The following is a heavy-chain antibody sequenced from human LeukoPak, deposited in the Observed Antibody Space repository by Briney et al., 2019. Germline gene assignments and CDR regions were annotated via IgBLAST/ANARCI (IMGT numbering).Heavy chain of an antibody. Sequence: GESLKISCKGSGCCFTSYWIGCVRQMPGKGLEGMGIIYPGDSNTRYSPSFQGQDTNSADKSISTAYLQWSSLKASDTAMYYCARVQATDAFDIWGQGTMVTVSS. V-gene: IGHV5-51*01. J-gene: IGHJ3*02. CDR2: IYPGDSNT. CDR1: GCCFTSYW. CDR3: ARVQATDAFDI.